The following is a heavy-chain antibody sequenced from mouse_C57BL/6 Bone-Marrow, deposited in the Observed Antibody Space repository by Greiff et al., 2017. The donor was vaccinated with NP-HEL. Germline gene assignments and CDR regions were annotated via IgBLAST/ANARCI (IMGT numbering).Heavy chain of an antibody. CDR2: ISSGGSYT. Sequence: EVQRVESGGDLVKPGGSLKLSCAASGFTFSSYGMSWVRQTPDKRLEWVATISSGGSYTYYPDSVKGRFTISRDNAKNTLYLQMSSLKSEDTAMYYCAREAYYYGSSPWFAYWGQGTLVTVSA. CDR1: GFTFSSYG. D-gene: IGHD1-1*01. CDR3: AREAYYYGSSPWFAY. V-gene: IGHV5-6*01. J-gene: IGHJ3*01.